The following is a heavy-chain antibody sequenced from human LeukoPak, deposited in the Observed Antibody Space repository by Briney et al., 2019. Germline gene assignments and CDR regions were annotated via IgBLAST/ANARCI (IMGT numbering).Heavy chain of an antibody. D-gene: IGHD3-3*01. Sequence: TGGSLRLSCAASGFTFSSYAMSWVRQAPGKGLEWVSAISGSGGSTYYADSVKGRFTISRDNSKNTLYLQMNSLRAEDTAVYYCAKGYYDFWSGYLTPSTFFDYWGQGTLVTVSS. CDR2: ISGSGGST. J-gene: IGHJ4*02. CDR1: GFTFSSYA. V-gene: IGHV3-23*01. CDR3: AKGYYDFWSGYLTPSTFFDY.